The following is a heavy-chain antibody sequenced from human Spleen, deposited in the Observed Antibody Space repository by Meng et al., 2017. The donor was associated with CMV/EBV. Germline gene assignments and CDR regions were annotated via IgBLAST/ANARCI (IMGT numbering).Heavy chain of an antibody. V-gene: IGHV3-23*01. CDR3: ARVDDFWSGYTFDY. Sequence: GESLKISCAASGFIFSRYSMTWVRQAPGTGLGWVSTISGSAERTYYADSVKGRLTVSRDNSKNTLYLQMNSLRAEDTAVYYCARVDDFWSGYTFDYWGQGTLVTVSS. CDR2: ISGSAERT. D-gene: IGHD3-3*01. J-gene: IGHJ4*02. CDR1: GFIFSRYS.